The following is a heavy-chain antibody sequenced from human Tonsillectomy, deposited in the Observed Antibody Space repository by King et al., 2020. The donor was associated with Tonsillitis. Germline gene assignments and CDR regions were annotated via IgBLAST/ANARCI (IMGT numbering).Heavy chain of an antibody. CDR3: ATTDLEYCNGGSCYSGGY. Sequence: QLVQSGAEVKKPGSSVKVSCKASGGTFSNYAISWVRQAPGQGLEWMGRIIPILGIANYAQKFQGRVTITADKSTSTAYMELSSLRSEDTAVYYCATTDLEYCNGGSCYSGGYWGQGTLVTVSS. D-gene: IGHD2-15*01. CDR1: GGTFSNYA. CDR2: IIPILGIA. V-gene: IGHV1-69*09. J-gene: IGHJ4*02.